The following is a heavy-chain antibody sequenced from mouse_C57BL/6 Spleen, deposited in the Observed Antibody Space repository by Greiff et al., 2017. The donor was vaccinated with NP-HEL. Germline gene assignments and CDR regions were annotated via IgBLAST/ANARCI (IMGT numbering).Heavy chain of an antibody. J-gene: IGHJ4*01. CDR3: ARQQGFYDYEVDD. CDR2: INPNYGTT. Sequence: EVQLQQSGPELVKPGASVKISCKASGYSFTDYYMNWVKQIHGKSLEWIGVINPNYGTTSYNQKFKGKATLTVDQSSSTAYMQLNSLTSEDSAVYYCARQQGFYDYEVDDWGKGASVTVSS. D-gene: IGHD2-4*01. CDR1: GYSFTDYY. V-gene: IGHV1-39*01.